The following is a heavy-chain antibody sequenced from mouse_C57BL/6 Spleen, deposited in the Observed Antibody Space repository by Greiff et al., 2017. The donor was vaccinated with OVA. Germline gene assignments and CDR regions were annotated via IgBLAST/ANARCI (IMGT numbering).Heavy chain of an antibody. J-gene: IGHJ2*01. CDR3: ARYTLAVVAPFYS. V-gene: IGHV7-3*01. CDR1: GFTFTDYY. Sequence: EVKLVESGGGLVQPGGSLSLSCAASGFTFTDYYMSWVRQPPGKALEWLGFIRNKANGYTTEYSASVKGRFTISRDTSQSILYLQMKALRAEDSATYISARYTLAVVAPFYSWGQGAPLSVSS. CDR2: IRNKANGYTT. D-gene: IGHD1-1*01.